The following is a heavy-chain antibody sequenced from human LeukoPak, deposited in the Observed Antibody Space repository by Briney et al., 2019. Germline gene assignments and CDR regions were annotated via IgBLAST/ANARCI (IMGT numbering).Heavy chain of an antibody. CDR3: AREGGSRQEIDY. J-gene: IGHJ4*02. Sequence: SVKVSCKASGYTFTGYYMHWVRQAPGQGLEWMGGIIPIFGTANYAQKFQGRVTITADESTSTAYMELSSLRSEDTAVYYCAREGGSRQEIDYWGQGTLVTVSS. D-gene: IGHD1-26*01. CDR1: GYTFTGYY. CDR2: IIPIFGTA. V-gene: IGHV1-69*13.